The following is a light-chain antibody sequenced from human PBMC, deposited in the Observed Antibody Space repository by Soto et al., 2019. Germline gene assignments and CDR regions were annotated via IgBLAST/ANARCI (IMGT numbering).Light chain of an antibody. CDR3: QSYDTGLGGDV. CDR2: GNN. J-gene: IGLJ1*01. CDR1: SSNIGAGYD. Sequence: QPVLTQPPSVSGAPGQRVTISCTGGSSNIGAGYDVQWYQQLPGTAPRLLIYGNNNRPSGVPERFSGSNSGTSASLAISGLQADDELDYYCQSYDTGLGGDVVGTGTKLTVL. V-gene: IGLV1-40*01.